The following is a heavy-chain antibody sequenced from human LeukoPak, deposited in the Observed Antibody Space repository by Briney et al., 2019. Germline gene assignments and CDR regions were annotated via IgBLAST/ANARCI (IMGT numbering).Heavy chain of an antibody. CDR2: ISWNSDTI. J-gene: IGHJ4*02. V-gene: IGHV3-9*01. D-gene: IGHD6-19*01. CDR3: ASSSASGWYPSY. CDR1: GFTFEDYA. Sequence: GGSLRLSCAASGFTFEDYAMHWVRQAPGKGLEWVSGISWNSDTIGYADSVKGRFTISRDNAKNSLYLQMNSLRAEDTAVYYCASSSASGWYPSYWGQGTLVTVSS.